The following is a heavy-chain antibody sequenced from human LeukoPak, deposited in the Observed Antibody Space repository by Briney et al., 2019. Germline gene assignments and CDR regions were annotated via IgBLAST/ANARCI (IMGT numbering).Heavy chain of an antibody. CDR3: AKGDTFGGVIAPFDY. CDR1: GFTFSSYA. D-gene: IGHD3-16*02. CDR2: ISVTDSST. J-gene: IGHJ4*02. Sequence: PGGSLRLSCAASGFTFSSYAMSWVRQAPGKGLEWVSSISVTDSSTYYADSVKGRFTISRDNSKNTLYLQMNSLRAEDTAVYYCAKGDTFGGVIAPFDYWGQGTLVTVSS. V-gene: IGHV3-23*01.